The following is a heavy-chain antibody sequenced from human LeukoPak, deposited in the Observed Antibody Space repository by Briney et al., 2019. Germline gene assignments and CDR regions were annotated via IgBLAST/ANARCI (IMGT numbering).Heavy chain of an antibody. Sequence: SETLSLTCSVSRGSISTFYGSWIRQPAAKGLEWIGRIFTSGNSNYDPSLKSRVTMSVDTSKNQFSLKVTSVTAADTAVYYCARERYGSGSYYFDYWGQGTPVTVSS. D-gene: IGHD3-10*01. CDR1: RGSISTFY. J-gene: IGHJ4*02. CDR2: IFTSGNS. V-gene: IGHV4-4*07. CDR3: ARERYGSGSYYFDY.